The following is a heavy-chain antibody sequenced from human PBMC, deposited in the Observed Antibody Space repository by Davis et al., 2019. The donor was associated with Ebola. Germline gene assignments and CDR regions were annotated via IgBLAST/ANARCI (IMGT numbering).Heavy chain of an antibody. CDR1: GVSISSSSYY. CDR3: ARMGLSSGYYFFDY. V-gene: IGHV4-39*07. J-gene: IGHJ4*02. CDR2: IYYSGST. Sequence: SETLSLTCSVSGVSISSSSYYWGWIRQPPWKGLEWIGSIYYSGSTYYNPSLKSRVTISIDTSKNQFSLKLSSVIAADTAVYYCARMGLSSGYYFFDYWGQGTLVTVSS. D-gene: IGHD3-22*01.